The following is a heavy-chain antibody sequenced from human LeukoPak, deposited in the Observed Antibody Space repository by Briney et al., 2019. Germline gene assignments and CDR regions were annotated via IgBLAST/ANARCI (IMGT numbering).Heavy chain of an antibody. CDR2: INHSGST. J-gene: IGHJ4*02. Sequence: SETLSLTCAVYGGSFSGYYWSWIRQPPGKGLEWIGEINHSGSTNHNPSLKSRVTISVDTSKNQFSLKLSSVTAADTAVYYCARGIGYCSSTSCYEFDYWGQGTLVTVSS. D-gene: IGHD2-2*01. CDR3: ARGIGYCSSTSCYEFDY. CDR1: GGSFSGYY. V-gene: IGHV4-34*01.